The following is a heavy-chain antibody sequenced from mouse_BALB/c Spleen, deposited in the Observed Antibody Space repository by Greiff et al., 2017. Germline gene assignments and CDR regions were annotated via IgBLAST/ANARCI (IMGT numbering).Heavy chain of an antibody. D-gene: IGHD2-4*01. V-gene: IGHV7-3*02. J-gene: IGHJ4*01. CDR2: IRNKANGYTT. CDR3: ARGGITTDARAMDY. CDR1: GFTFTDYY. Sequence: EVKLVESGGGLVQPGGSLRLSCATSGFTFTDYYMSWVRQPPGKALEWLGFIRNKANGYTTEYSASVKGRFTISRDNSQSILYLQMNTLRAEDSATYYCARGGITTDARAMDYWGQGTSVTVSS.